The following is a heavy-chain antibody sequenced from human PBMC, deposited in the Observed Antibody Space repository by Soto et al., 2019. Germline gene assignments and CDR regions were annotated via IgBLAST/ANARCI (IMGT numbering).Heavy chain of an antibody. Sequence: EVHLLESGGALVQPGGSLRPSGTASGFTFSSYAMTWVRQAPGRGREGVSGIPASGGRTYYAAPVKGRFTISRDNSKSTLYLQMNSLRAEDTAVYYCAKDTRYADYVRWFDSWAQGTLVTVSS. CDR2: IPASGGRT. CDR3: AKDTRYADYVRWFDS. V-gene: IGHV3-23*01. D-gene: IGHD4-17*01. J-gene: IGHJ5*01. CDR1: GFTFSSYA.